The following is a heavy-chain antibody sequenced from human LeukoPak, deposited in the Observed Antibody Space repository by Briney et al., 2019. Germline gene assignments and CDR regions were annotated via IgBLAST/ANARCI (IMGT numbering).Heavy chain of an antibody. V-gene: IGHV4-59*08. D-gene: IGHD6-13*01. CDR1: GGSINSYY. CDR3: ARLTAPWSTQRIAAEVVL. Sequence: SGTLSLTCTGSGGSINSYYWSWIRQPPGKGLEWIGDIYYSGSTNYNPSLKSRVTISVDTSKNQFSLQLSSVTAADTAVFYCARLTAPWSTQRIAAEVVLWGQGTLVTVSS. J-gene: IGHJ4*02. CDR2: IYYSGST.